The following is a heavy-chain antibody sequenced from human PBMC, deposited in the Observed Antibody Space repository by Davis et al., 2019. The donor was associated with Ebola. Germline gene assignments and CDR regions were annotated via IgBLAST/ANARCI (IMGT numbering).Heavy chain of an antibody. J-gene: IGHJ6*02. CDR2: IIPIFGAT. Sequence: SVKVSCKASGFTFSSYGFNWVRQAPGQGLEWMGGIIPIFGATNYAQKFQGSVTITADESTSTAYMELSSLRSEDTAVYYCARSQTYSNHYYYFPMDVWGQGTTVTVSS. CDR1: GFTFSSYG. CDR3: ARSQTYSNHYYYFPMDV. D-gene: IGHD4-11*01. V-gene: IGHV1-69*13.